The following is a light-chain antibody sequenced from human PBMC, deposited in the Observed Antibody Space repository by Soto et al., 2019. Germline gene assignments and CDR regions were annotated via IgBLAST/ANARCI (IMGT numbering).Light chain of an antibody. CDR3: QQFSSYPLT. CDR2: DAS. J-gene: IGKJ4*01. V-gene: IGKV3-20*01. CDR1: RSVSNY. Sequence: EIVWAQSTNTKTVSPRERATLTYMASRSVSNYLAWYQQKPGQAPRLLIYDASSRATGIPDRFSGGGSGTDFTLTISRLEPEDFAVYYCQQFSSYPLTFGGGTKVDIK.